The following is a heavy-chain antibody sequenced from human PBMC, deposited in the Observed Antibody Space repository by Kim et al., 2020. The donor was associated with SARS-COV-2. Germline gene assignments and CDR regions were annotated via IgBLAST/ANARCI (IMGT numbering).Heavy chain of an antibody. CDR2: ISYDGSNK. J-gene: IGHJ6*02. V-gene: IGHV3-30*04. CDR3: ARAVAGTYYYGMDV. CDR1: GFTFSSYA. Sequence: GGSLRLSCAASGFTFSSYAMHWVRQAPGKGLEWVAVISYDGSNKYYADSVKGRFTISRDNSKNTLYLQMTSLRAEDTAVYYCARAVAGTYYYGMDVWGQG. D-gene: IGHD6-19*01.